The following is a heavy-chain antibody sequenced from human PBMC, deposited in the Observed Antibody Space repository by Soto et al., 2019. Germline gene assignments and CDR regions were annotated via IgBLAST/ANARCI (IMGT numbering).Heavy chain of an antibody. Sequence: ASLKVSCKASGGTFSSYTISWVRQAPGQGLEWMGRIIPILGIANYAQKFQGRVTITADKSTSTAYMELSSLRSEDMAVYYCARELTTPYAFDIWGQGTMVTVSS. CDR2: IIPILGIA. D-gene: IGHD4-17*01. J-gene: IGHJ3*02. V-gene: IGHV1-69*04. CDR3: ARELTTPYAFDI. CDR1: GGTFSSYT.